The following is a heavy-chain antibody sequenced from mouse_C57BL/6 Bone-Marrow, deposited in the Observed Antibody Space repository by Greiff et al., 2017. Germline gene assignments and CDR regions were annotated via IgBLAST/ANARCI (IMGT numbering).Heavy chain of an antibody. D-gene: IGHD1-1*01. Sequence: DVHLVESGGGLVQPGGSLSLSCAASGFTFTDYYMSWVRQPPGKALEWLGFIRNKANGYTTEYSASVKGRFTISRDNSQSILYLQMNALRAEDSATYYCASPLDSSSSYWYFDVWGTGTTVTVSS. CDR2: IRNKANGYTT. CDR1: GFTFTDYY. V-gene: IGHV7-3*01. CDR3: ASPLDSSSSYWYFDV. J-gene: IGHJ1*03.